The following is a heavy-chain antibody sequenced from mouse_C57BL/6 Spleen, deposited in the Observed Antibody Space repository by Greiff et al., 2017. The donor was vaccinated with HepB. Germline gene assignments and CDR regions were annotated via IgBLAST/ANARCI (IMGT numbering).Heavy chain of an antibody. J-gene: IGHJ4*01. V-gene: IGHV2-3*01. Sequence: VMLVESGPGLVAPSQSLSITCTVSGFSLTRYGVSWVRQPPGKGLEWRGVIWGDGSTNYHSALISRLSISKDNSKSQVFLKLNSLQTDDTATYYCAKQGISRAMDYWGQGTSVTVSS. CDR3: AKQGISRAMDY. CDR2: IWGDGST. CDR1: GFSLTRYG. D-gene: IGHD6-2*01.